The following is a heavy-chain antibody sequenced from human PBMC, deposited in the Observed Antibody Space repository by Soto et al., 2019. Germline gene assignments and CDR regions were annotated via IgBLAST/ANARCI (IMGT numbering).Heavy chain of an antibody. CDR1: GGSISSYY. D-gene: IGHD3-3*01. J-gene: IGHJ5*02. V-gene: IGHV4-59*01. CDR2: IYDSGST. CDR3: ARLTEVYDFWSGRPNNWCDP. Sequence: QVQLQESGPGLVKPSETLSLTCTVSGGSISSYYWSWIRQPPGKGLECIGYIYDSGSTNYNPSLKNRVTISVDTSKTHFSLSLSSVTAADTAVYYCARLTEVYDFWSGRPNNWCDPWGQGTLVNVSS.